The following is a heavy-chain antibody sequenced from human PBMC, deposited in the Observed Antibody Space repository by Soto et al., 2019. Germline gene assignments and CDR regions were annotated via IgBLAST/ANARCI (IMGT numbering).Heavy chain of an antibody. CDR2: ISSSSSYI. Sequence: GGSLRLSCAASGFTFSSYSMNWVRQAPGKGLEWVSSISSSSSYIYYADSVKGRFTISRDNAKNSLYLQMNSLRAEDTAVYYYARGGYCSSTSCYSTDAFDIWGQGTMVTVSS. V-gene: IGHV3-21*01. CDR1: GFTFSSYS. CDR3: ARGGYCSSTSCYSTDAFDI. J-gene: IGHJ3*02. D-gene: IGHD2-2*01.